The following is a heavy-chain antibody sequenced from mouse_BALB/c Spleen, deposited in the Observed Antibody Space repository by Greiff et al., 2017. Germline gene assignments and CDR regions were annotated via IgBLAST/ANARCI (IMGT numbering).Heavy chain of an antibody. D-gene: IGHD2-14*01. V-gene: IGHV2-9*02. CDR3: ARGGGGYDEFAY. CDR1: GFSLTSYG. J-gene: IGHJ3*01. CDR2: IWAGGST. Sequence: VKLQESGPGLVAPSQSLSITCTVSGFSLTSYGVHWVRQPPGKGLEWLGVIWAGGSTNYNSALMSRLSISKDNSKSQVFLKMNSLQTDDTAMYYCARGGGGYDEFAYWGQGTLVTVSA.